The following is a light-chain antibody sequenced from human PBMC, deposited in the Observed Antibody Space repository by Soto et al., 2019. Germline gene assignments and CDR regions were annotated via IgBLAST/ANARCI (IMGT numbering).Light chain of an antibody. Sequence: EIVLTQSPATLSLSPGERATLSCWASQSVSNYFVWYQQKPGQAPRLLIYDASKRATGIPARFSGSGSGTDFTLTISSLEPEDFAVYACQQRSIWPWTFGQGTKV. J-gene: IGKJ1*01. V-gene: IGKV3-11*01. CDR3: QQRSIWPWT. CDR1: QSVSNY. CDR2: DAS.